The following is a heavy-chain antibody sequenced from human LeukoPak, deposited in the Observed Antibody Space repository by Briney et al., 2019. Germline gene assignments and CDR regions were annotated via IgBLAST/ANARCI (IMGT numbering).Heavy chain of an antibody. CDR1: GFTVSSNY. CDR3: AKGSGSGSYHVVDY. D-gene: IGHD1-26*01. Sequence: PGGSLRLSCAASGFTVSSNYMSWVRQAPGKGLEWVSVIYSGGSTYYADSVKGRFTISRDNAKNSLYLQMNSLRAEDTALYYCAKGSGSGSYHVVDYWGQGTLVTVSS. V-gene: IGHV3-53*05. CDR2: IYSGGST. J-gene: IGHJ4*02.